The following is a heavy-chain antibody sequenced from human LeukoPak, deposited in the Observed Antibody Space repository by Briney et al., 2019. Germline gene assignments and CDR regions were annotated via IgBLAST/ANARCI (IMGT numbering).Heavy chain of an antibody. D-gene: IGHD3-16*01. Sequence: QPGGSLRLSCAASGVTFSSSWIHWVRQAPGKGLVWVSRINSVGRGTTYADSVKGRFTISRDNAKSTLYLQMNSLRAEDTAVYYCARGGSPFYWGQGTLVTVSS. J-gene: IGHJ4*02. CDR2: INSVGRGT. V-gene: IGHV3-74*01. CDR3: ARGGSPFY. CDR1: GVTFSSSW.